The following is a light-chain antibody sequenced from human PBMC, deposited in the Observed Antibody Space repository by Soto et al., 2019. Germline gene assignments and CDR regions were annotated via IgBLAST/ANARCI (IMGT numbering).Light chain of an antibody. CDR3: QQYYSTPYT. V-gene: IGKV4-1*01. Sequence: DIVMTQSPDSLAVSLGERATINCKSSQSVLSSSNNKTYLAWYQQIPGQPPKLLIYWASTRESGVHDRFSGTGSGTDFTLTISSLQAEDVAVYYCQQYYSTPYTFGQGTKLEIK. J-gene: IGKJ2*01. CDR2: WAS. CDR1: QSVLSSSNNKTY.